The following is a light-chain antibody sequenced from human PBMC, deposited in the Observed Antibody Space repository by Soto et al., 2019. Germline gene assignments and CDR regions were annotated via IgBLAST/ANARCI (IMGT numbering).Light chain of an antibody. Sequence: QSVLTQPPSASGSPGQSVTISCTGTSSDVGGYNYVSWYQQHPGKAPKLMIYEVSKRPSGVPDRFSGSKSGNTASLTVSGLQAEDLFNYNATTDVYTHTLRVF. CDR1: SSDVGGYNY. CDR3: TTDVYTHTLRV. V-gene: IGLV2-8*01. J-gene: IGLJ1*01. CDR2: EVS.